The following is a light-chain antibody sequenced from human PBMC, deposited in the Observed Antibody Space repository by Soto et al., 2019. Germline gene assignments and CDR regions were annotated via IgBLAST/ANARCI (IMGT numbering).Light chain of an antibody. CDR3: QSYDSSLSGYV. J-gene: IGLJ1*01. CDR1: SSKIGAGYD. Sequence: QSVLTQAPSGSVAPGQRVRHSCPGGSSKIGAGYDVHWYQQLPGTAPKLLIYGNSNRPSGVPDRFSGSKSGTSASLAITGLQAEDEADYYCQSYDSSLSGYVFGTGTKVTVL. V-gene: IGLV1-40*01. CDR2: GNS.